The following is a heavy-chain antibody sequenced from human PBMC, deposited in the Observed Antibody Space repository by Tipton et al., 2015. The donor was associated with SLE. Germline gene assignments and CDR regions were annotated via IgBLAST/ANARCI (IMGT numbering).Heavy chain of an antibody. J-gene: IGHJ4*02. CDR3: ARLPTAAAGLDY. CDR1: GFTFSSYS. D-gene: IGHD6-13*01. V-gene: IGHV3-21*01. Sequence: SLRLSCAASGFTFSSYSMNWVRQAPGKGLEWVSSISSSSSYIYYADSVKGRFTISRDNAKNSLYLQMNSLRAEDTAVYYCARLPTAAAGLDYWGQGTLVTVSS. CDR2: ISSSSSYI.